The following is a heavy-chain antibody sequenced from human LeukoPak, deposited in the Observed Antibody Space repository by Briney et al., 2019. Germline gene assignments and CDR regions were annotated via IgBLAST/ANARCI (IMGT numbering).Heavy chain of an antibody. Sequence: GGSLRLSCAASGFTFSSYSMNWVRQAPGKGLEWVSYISSSSSTIYYADSVKGRFTISRDNSQNTLYLQMNSLGAEDTAVYYCAKDLGIAAVGTVYWGQGTLVTVSS. CDR3: AKDLGIAAVGTVY. CDR2: ISSSSSTI. V-gene: IGHV3-48*01. D-gene: IGHD6-13*01. CDR1: GFTFSSYS. J-gene: IGHJ4*02.